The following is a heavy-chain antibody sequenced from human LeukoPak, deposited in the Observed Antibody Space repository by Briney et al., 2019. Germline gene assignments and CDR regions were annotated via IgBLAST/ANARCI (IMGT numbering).Heavy chain of an antibody. V-gene: IGHV3-23*01. CDR1: GFTFSSYA. J-gene: IGHJ4*02. Sequence: PGGSLRLSCAASGFTFSSYAMSWVRQAPGKGLEWVSAISGSGGSTYYADSVKGRFTISRDNSKNTLYLQMNSLRAEDTAVYYCAKKDGEPCCLETLTAPHFDYWGQGTLVTVSS. CDR2: ISGSGGST. D-gene: IGHD1-26*01. CDR3: AKKDGEPCCLETLTAPHFDY.